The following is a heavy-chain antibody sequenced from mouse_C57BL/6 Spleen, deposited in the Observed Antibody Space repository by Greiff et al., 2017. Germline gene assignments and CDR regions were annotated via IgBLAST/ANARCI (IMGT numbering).Heavy chain of an antibody. J-gene: IGHJ1*03. D-gene: IGHD1-1*01. Sequence: VQLVETGGGLVRPGNSLKLSCVTSGFTFSNYRMRCLRQPPGRRLVWIEVITVKSDNYGANYAESVKGRFAISRDDSKSSVYLEMISLREEDTATYFWSRSDYGSSHWDFDVWGTGTTVTVSS. CDR2: ITVKSDNYGA. CDR3: SRSDYGSSHWDFDV. CDR1: GFTFSNYR. V-gene: IGHV13-2*01.